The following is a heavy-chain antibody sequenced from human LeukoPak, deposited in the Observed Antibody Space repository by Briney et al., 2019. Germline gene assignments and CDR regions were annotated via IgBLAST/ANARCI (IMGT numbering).Heavy chain of an antibody. D-gene: IGHD2-2*03. Sequence: ASVKVSCXASGYTFTGYYMHWVRQAPGQGLEWMGWINPNSGGTNYAQKFQGRVTMTRDTSISTAYMELSRLRSDDTAVYYCARGLDIVVVPAATPYNWFDPWGQGTLVTVSS. J-gene: IGHJ5*02. CDR2: INPNSGGT. V-gene: IGHV1-2*02. CDR1: GYTFTGYY. CDR3: ARGLDIVVVPAATPYNWFDP.